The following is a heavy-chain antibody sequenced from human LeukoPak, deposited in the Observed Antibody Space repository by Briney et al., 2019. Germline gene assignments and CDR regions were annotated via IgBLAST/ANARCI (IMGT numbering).Heavy chain of an antibody. J-gene: IGHJ6*03. Sequence: PGGSLRLSCAASGFTFSSYGMHWVRQAPGKGLEWVAFIRYDGSNKYYADSVKGRFTISRDNSKNTLYLQMNSLRAEDTAVYYCAKVKARYLNNFLRVLGYMDVWGKGTTVTISS. V-gene: IGHV3-30*02. CDR2: IRYDGSNK. CDR1: GFTFSSYG. D-gene: IGHD1/OR15-1a*01. CDR3: AKVKARYLNNFLRVLGYMDV.